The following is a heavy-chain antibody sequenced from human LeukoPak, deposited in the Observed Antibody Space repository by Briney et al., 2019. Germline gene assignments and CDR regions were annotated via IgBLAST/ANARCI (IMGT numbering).Heavy chain of an antibody. V-gene: IGHV1-2*02. J-gene: IGHJ4*02. D-gene: IGHD6-13*01. Sequence: DSVNVSCKASGYTFTGYYMHWVRQAAGQGLEWMGWINTNSGHTNYAQKFQGRVTMTRDTPISTTYMELSRLRSDDTAVYYCARVPYSSSYYNFDYWGQGTLVSVS. CDR2: INTNSGHT. CDR3: ARVPYSSSYYNFDY. CDR1: GYTFTGYY.